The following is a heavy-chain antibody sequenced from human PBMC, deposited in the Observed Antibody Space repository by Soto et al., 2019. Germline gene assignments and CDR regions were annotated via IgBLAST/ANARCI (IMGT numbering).Heavy chain of an antibody. CDR2: INPNSGDT. J-gene: IGHJ6*02. CDR1: GYTFTGYY. V-gene: IGHV1-2*02. CDR3: AKGGAIVAAGTRVYLYNAMDV. Sequence: GASVKVSCKASGYTFTGYYVHWVRPAPGQGLEWMGWINPNSGDTYLAQRFQGRVTMNRDTSIGTAYMELRGLTSDDTAEYYCAKGGAIVAAGTRVYLYNAMDVWGQGTTVTSP. D-gene: IGHD1-26*01.